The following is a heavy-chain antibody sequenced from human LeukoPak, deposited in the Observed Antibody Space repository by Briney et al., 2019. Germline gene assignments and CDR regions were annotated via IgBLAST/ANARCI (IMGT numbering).Heavy chain of an antibody. CDR3: ARDQLGSVGEY. CDR1: GGSFSGYY. CDR2: INHSGST. Sequence: PSETLSLTCAVYGGSFSGYYWSWIRQPPGKGLEWIGEINHSGSTNSNPSLKSRVIISVDTSTNQLSLKLHSVTAADTAVYYCARDQLGSVGEYWGRGTLVTVSS. D-gene: IGHD1-26*01. V-gene: IGHV4-34*01. J-gene: IGHJ4*02.